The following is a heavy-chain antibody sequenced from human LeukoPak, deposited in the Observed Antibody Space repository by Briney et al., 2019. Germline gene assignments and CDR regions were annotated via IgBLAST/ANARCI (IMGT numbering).Heavy chain of an antibody. CDR2: INHSGST. V-gene: IGHV4-34*01. J-gene: IGHJ4*02. Sequence: SETLSLTGAVFGGSFSGYYWSWIRQPPGKGLEWIGVINHSGSTNYNPSLKSRVTISVDTSKNQFSLKLSSVTAADTAVYYCARSPAAGRPFDYWGQGTLVTVSS. D-gene: IGHD6-13*01. CDR3: ARSPAAGRPFDY. CDR1: GGSFSGYY.